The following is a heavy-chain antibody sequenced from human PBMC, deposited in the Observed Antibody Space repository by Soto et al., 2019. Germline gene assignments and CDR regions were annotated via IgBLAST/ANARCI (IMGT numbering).Heavy chain of an antibody. CDR2: INHSGST. D-gene: IGHD6-6*01. Sequence: SETLSLTCAVYGGSFSGYYWSWIRQPPGKGLEWIGEINHSGSTNYNPSLKSRVTISVDTSKNQFSLKLSSVTAADTAVYYCARGAEYSSSSVDYWGQGTLVTVSS. V-gene: IGHV4-34*01. J-gene: IGHJ4*02. CDR3: ARGAEYSSSSVDY. CDR1: GGSFSGYY.